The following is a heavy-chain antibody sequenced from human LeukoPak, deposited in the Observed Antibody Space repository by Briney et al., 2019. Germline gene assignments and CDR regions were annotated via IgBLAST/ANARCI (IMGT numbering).Heavy chain of an antibody. CDR2: IRSEAYGGTT. V-gene: IGHV3-49*03. CDR3: SRHSGSYYEFDY. CDR1: GFTFGEYA. Sequence: GGSLRLSCTASGFTFGEYAMNWFRQAPGKGLEWVGFIRSEAYGGTTEFAASVKGRFSISRDDSKSIAYLQMNSLKTEDTAMYYCSRHSGSYYEFDYWGQGTLVTVSS. J-gene: IGHJ4*02. D-gene: IGHD1-26*01.